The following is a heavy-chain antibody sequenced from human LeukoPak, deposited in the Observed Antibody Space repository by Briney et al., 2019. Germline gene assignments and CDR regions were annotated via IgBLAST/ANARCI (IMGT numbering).Heavy chain of an antibody. J-gene: IGHJ6*03. Sequence: KPSETLSLTCAVSGGSLSAYYWTWFRQPPGQGLEWIGEINNGGRTNYNPSLKSRVAMSVDTSKNHFSLNLNSVTTADTAVYYCARGWDYDTSYYYYYMDVWGKGTTVTVSS. V-gene: IGHV4-34*01. CDR1: GGSLSAYY. D-gene: IGHD1-7*01. CDR2: INNGGRT. CDR3: ARGWDYDTSYYYYYMDV.